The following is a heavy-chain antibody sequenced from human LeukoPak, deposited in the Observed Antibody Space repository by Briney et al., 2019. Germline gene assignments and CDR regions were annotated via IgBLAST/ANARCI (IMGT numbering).Heavy chain of an antibody. CDR1: GYTFTSYD. J-gene: IGHJ6*02. CDR2: MNPNSGNT. Sequence: ASVKVSCKASGYTFTSYDINWVRQATGQGLEWMGWMNPNSGNTGYAQKFQGRVTMTRNTSISTAYMELSSLRSEDTAVYYCARVQRKLYYDFWSRYYGDGMDVWGQGTTVTVSS. V-gene: IGHV1-8*01. D-gene: IGHD3-3*01. CDR3: ARVQRKLYYDFWSRYYGDGMDV.